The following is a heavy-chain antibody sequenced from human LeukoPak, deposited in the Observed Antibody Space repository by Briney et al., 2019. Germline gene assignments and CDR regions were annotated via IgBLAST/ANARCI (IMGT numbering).Heavy chain of an antibody. Sequence: PSETLSLTCTVSGDSITSGRYYWSWIRQPAGKELEWIGRIYSSGNTDYHPYIVSLKSRVTLSLDTSKSRFFLDLTSVTAADTAVYYCARQEGDYRGYFDYWGQGTLVTVSS. J-gene: IGHJ4*02. V-gene: IGHV4-61*02. D-gene: IGHD4-11*01. CDR2: IYSSGNT. CDR1: GDSITSGRYY. CDR3: ARQEGDYRGYFDY.